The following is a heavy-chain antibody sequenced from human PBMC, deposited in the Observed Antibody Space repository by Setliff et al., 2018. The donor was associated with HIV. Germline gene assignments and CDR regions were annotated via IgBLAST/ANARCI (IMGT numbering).Heavy chain of an antibody. D-gene: IGHD3-10*01. CDR3: ARAPTGGLVGYFHH. CDR1: GGSVTSYY. J-gene: IGHJ1*01. CDR2: ISISGNT. V-gene: IGHV4-4*07. Sequence: KPSETLSLTCTVSGGSVTSYYWSWIRQPAGKRLEWIGRISISGNTFYTPSLKSRLTISLDTSKNQFSLKLNSVTAADTAVYYCARAPTGGLVGYFHHWGQGTLVTVSS.